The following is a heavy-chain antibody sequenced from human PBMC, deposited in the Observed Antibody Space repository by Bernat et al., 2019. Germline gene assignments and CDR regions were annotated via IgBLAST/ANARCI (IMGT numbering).Heavy chain of an antibody. D-gene: IGHD3-22*01. CDR2: IKKEGSEK. CDR1: GSTFSSYW. J-gene: IGHJ4*02. Sequence: EVQLVESGGGLVQPGGSLRLSCAAPGSTFSSYWMSWVRQAPGKGLEWVANIKKEGSEKYYVDSVKGRFTISRDNAKNSLYLQMNSLRAEDTAVYYCAATYYYDSSGYYSPYWGQGTLVTVSS. CDR3: AATYYYDSSGYYSPY. V-gene: IGHV3-7*01.